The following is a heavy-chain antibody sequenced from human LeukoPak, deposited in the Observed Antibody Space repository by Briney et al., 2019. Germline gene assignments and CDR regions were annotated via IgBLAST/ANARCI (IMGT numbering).Heavy chain of an antibody. CDR1: GFTFSSYS. CDR3: ARGSGIAAALDL. D-gene: IGHD6-13*01. CDR2: ISSSSSYI. Sequence: GGSLRLSCAASGFTFSSYSMNWVRQAPGKGLEWVSSISSSSSYIYYADSVKGRFTISRDNAKNTLYLQMNSLRAEDTAVYYCARGSGIAAALDLWGQGTLVTVSS. J-gene: IGHJ5*02. V-gene: IGHV3-21*01.